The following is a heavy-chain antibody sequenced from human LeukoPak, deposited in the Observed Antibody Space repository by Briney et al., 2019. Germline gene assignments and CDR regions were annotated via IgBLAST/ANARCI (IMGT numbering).Heavy chain of an antibody. CDR2: ISGSGGST. J-gene: IGHJ4*02. CDR3: AKVGQNYDILTYYFDY. V-gene: IGHV3-23*01. D-gene: IGHD3-9*01. Sequence: GGSLTLSCAVSGFTFSSYDMSWVRQAPGKGLEGVSGISGSGGSTYYADSVKGRFTISRDTSKNALYLQMNSLRVEDTAVYYCAKVGQNYDILTYYFDYWGKGTLVTVSS. CDR1: GFTFSSYD.